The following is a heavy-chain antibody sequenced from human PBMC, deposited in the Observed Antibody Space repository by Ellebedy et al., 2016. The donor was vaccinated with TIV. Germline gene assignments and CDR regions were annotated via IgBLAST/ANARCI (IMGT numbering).Heavy chain of an antibody. D-gene: IGHD3-10*01. Sequence: SVKVSXXVSGGTFRRYAITWVRQAPGQGLEWMGGFIPFFGASDYAQKFQGRVTITADESTSTAYMELSSLRSEDSAMYYCARGWRWPGRYHLLDSTSYYYYMDVWGKGTTVTVSS. CDR2: FIPFFGAS. J-gene: IGHJ6*03. CDR3: ARGWRWPGRYHLLDSTSYYYYMDV. V-gene: IGHV1-69*13. CDR1: GGTFRRYA.